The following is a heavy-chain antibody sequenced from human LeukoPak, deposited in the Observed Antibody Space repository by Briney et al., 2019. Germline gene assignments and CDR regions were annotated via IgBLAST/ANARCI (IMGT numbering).Heavy chain of an antibody. D-gene: IGHD7-27*01. V-gene: IGHV3-21*01. CDR1: GFTFSSYS. Sequence: GGSLRLSCAASGFTFSSYSMNWVRQAPGKGLEWVSSISSSSSYIYYADSVKGRFTISRDNAKNSLYLQINSLRAEDTAVYYCARVPLGLGQDYYYMDVWGKGTTVTVSS. J-gene: IGHJ6*03. CDR2: ISSSSSYI. CDR3: ARVPLGLGQDYYYMDV.